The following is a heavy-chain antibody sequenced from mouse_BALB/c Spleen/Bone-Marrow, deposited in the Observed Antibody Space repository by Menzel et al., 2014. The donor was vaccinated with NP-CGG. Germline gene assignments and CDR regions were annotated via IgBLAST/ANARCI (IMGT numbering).Heavy chain of an antibody. Sequence: VKLMESGAELVRPGVSVKTSCKGSGYTFTDYAMHWVKQSHAKSLEWIGVISTYYGDASYNQKFKGKATMTVDKSSSTAYMELARLTSEDSAIYYCAREGGNFPWFAYWGQGTLVTVSA. CDR2: ISTYYGDA. J-gene: IGHJ3*01. V-gene: IGHV1S137*01. CDR3: AREGGNFPWFAY. D-gene: IGHD2-1*01. CDR1: GYTFTDYA.